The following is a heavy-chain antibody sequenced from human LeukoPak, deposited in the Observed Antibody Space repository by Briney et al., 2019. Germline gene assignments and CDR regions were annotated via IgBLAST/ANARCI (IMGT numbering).Heavy chain of an antibody. J-gene: IGHJ4*02. Sequence: PGGSLRLSCAASGFTFSNAWMSWVRQAPGKGLEWVGRIKSKTDGGTTDYAAPVKGRFTISRDGSKNTLYLQMNSLKTEDTAVYYCTTERSITMVRGVITWGQGTLVTVSS. CDR1: GFTFSNAW. V-gene: IGHV3-15*01. CDR2: IKSKTDGGTT. D-gene: IGHD3-10*01. CDR3: TTERSITMVRGVIT.